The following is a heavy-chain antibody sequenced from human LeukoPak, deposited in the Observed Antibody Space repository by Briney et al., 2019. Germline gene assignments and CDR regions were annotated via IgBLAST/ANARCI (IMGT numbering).Heavy chain of an antibody. D-gene: IGHD2-15*01. J-gene: IGHJ5*02. CDR1: GYSFTSYW. CDR2: ASPSDSET. CDR3: ARVVCSGDTCYPRNWFDP. V-gene: IGHV5-10-1*01. Sequence: GESLKISCTASGYSFTSYWISWVRQMPGKGLEWMGRASPSDSETYYSPAFRGHVTMSVDKSISIAYLRWSSLRASDTAIYYCARVVCSGDTCYPRNWFDPWGQGTLVTVSS.